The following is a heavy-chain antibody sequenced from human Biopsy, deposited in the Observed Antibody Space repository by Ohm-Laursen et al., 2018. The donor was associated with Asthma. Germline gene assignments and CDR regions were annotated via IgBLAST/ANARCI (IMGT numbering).Heavy chain of an antibody. CDR1: GAYIGSRDHH. J-gene: IGHJ6*02. Sequence: TLFLTCTVGGAYIGSRDHHWSWIRQSPGTGLEWIGFVFWSGTTHYNRSLERRLSISIDTTRNEFSMTLRSVTAADTAVYFCARVASYGDLYFGIDVWGPGTTVAVS. V-gene: IGHV4-30-4*01. CDR2: VFWSGTT. CDR3: ARVASYGDLYFGIDV. D-gene: IGHD4-17*01.